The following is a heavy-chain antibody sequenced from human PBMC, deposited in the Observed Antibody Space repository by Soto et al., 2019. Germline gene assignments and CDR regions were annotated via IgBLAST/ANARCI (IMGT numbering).Heavy chain of an antibody. Sequence: ASVKVSCKAFGYTSTAYEINWVRQAPGQGLEWMGWISPYNGDTHYAQKVQGRLTMTTDTSTSTGYLELRSLTSDDTALYYCARGYCSGGYCYRGDFWGQGTLVTVSS. CDR2: ISPYNGDT. V-gene: IGHV1-18*01. D-gene: IGHD2-15*01. CDR3: ARGYCSGGYCYRGDF. J-gene: IGHJ4*02. CDR1: GYTSTAYE.